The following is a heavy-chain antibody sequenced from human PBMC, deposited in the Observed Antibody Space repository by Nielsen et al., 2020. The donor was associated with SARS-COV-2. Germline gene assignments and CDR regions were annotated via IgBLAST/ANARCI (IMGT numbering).Heavy chain of an antibody. Sequence: SETLSLTCTVSGGSISSYYWSWIRQPPGKGLEWIGYIYYSGGTNYNPSLKSRVTISVDTSKNQFSLKLSSVTAADTAVYYCVSSSQDYYYYGMDVWGQGTTVTVSS. CDR1: GGSISSYY. D-gene: IGHD6-6*01. CDR3: VSSSQDYYYYGMDV. CDR2: IYYSGGT. V-gene: IGHV4-59*01. J-gene: IGHJ6*02.